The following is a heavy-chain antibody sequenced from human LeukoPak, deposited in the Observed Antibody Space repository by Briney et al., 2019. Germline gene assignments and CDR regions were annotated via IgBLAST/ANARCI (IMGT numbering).Heavy chain of an antibody. V-gene: IGHV6-1*01. Sequence: SQTLSLTCAISGDSVSSNSAAWNWVRQSPSRGLEWLGRTYYRSKWYNDYAVSVKSRITINPDTSKNQFSLKLSSVTAADTAVYYCSRLVGGVGYFDYWGQGTLVTVSS. CDR3: SRLVGGVGYFDY. CDR2: TYYRSKWYN. D-gene: IGHD3-3*01. CDR1: GDSVSSNSAA. J-gene: IGHJ4*02.